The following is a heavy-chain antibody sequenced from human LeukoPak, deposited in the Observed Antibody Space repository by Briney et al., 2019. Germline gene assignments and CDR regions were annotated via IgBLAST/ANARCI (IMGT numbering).Heavy chain of an antibody. V-gene: IGHV4-59*01. D-gene: IGHD3-22*01. J-gene: IGHJ4*02. CDR2: IYFSGGT. CDR1: GCSINSYY. CDR3: ARGTTKGYYYDTSGYYVK. Sequence: SETLSLTCTVSGCSINSYYWGWIRQPPGKRLEWIGYIYFSGGTNYNPSLKSRVTISLDTSKNQFSLNLRSVTAADTAVYYCARGTTKGYYYDTSGYYVKWGQGTLVTVYS.